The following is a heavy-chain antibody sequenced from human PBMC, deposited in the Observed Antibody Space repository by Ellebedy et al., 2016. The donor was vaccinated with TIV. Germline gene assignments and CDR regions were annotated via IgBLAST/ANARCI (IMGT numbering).Heavy chain of an antibody. V-gene: IGHV3-23*01. Sequence: GGSLRLSXAASGFNFRNYAMNWVRQAPGKGLEWVAAIDGGGGATYYPDSMRGRFIISRDNSKNTLYLQMNSLTAEDTAVYYCAKNYGSHSGGMDVWGQGTTVTVSS. D-gene: IGHD3-10*01. CDR1: GFNFRNYA. CDR3: AKNYGSHSGGMDV. J-gene: IGHJ6*02. CDR2: IDGGGGAT.